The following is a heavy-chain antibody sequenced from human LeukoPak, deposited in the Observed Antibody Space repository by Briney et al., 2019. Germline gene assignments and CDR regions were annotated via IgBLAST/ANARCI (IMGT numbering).Heavy chain of an antibody. CDR3: ATGSFTIFGVVSEAHFDY. J-gene: IGHJ4*02. CDR2: IYYSGST. V-gene: IGHV4-59*12. Sequence: SSETLSLTCTVSGGSISSYYWSWIRQPPGKGLEWIGYIYYSGSTNYNPSLKSRVTISVDTSKNQFSLKLSSVTAADTAVYYCATGSFTIFGVVSEAHFDYWGQGTLVTVSS. D-gene: IGHD3-3*01. CDR1: GGSISSYY.